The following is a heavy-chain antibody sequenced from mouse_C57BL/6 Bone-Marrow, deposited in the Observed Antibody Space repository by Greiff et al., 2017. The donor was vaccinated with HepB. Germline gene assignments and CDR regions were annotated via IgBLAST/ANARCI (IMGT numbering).Heavy chain of an antibody. CDR3: ARKGIYYDYDWYFDV. V-gene: IGHV3-3*01. J-gene: IGHJ1*03. CDR1: GFSINSDCY. Sequence: EVKLQESGPSLVRPSQTLSLTCTVTGFSINSDCYWIWIRQFPGNKLEYIGYTFYSGITYYNPSLESRTYITRDTSKNQFSLKLSSVTTEDTATYYCARKGIYYDYDWYFDVWGTGTTVTVSS. D-gene: IGHD2-4*01. CDR2: TFYSGIT.